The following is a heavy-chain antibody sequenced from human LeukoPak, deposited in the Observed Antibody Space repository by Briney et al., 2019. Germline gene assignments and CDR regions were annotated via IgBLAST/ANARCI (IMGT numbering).Heavy chain of an antibody. V-gene: IGHV3-23*01. CDR2: IPGDSRDT. CDR3: VKHYDSRGSIFDY. CDR1: GFTFSSHY. J-gene: IGHJ4*02. Sequence: PGGSLRLSCAASGFTFSSHYMAWVRQAPGGAPEWVSAIPGDSRDTVYADSVKGRFTISRDNSKNTLYLQMNSLRAEDTAIYYCVKHYDSRGSIFDYWGQGTLVSVSS. D-gene: IGHD3-22*01.